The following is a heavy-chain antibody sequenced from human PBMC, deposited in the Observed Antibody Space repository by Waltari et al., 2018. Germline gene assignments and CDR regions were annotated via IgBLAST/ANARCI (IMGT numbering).Heavy chain of an antibody. Sequence: EVQLVESGGGLVKPGGSLRLSCAASGFTFSNAWMSWVRQAPGKGLEWVGRIKSKTDGGTTDYAAPVKGRFTISRDDSKNTLYLQMNSLKTEDTAVYYCTTEVGGSGSYYVDYWGQGTLVTVSS. CDR1: GFTFSNAW. D-gene: IGHD3-10*01. CDR2: IKSKTDGGTT. CDR3: TTEVGGSGSYYVDY. V-gene: IGHV3-15*01. J-gene: IGHJ4*02.